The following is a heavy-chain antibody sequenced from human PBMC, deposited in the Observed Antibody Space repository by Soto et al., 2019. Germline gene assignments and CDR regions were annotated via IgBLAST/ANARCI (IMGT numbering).Heavy chain of an antibody. CDR3: AKDTRYADYVRWFDS. CDR1: GFTFSSYA. D-gene: IGHD4-17*01. V-gene: IGHV3-23*01. J-gene: IGHJ5*01. Sequence: GGSLRLSCTASGFTFSSYAMTWVRQAPGRGLEGVSGITSSGGRTYYEDSGKGRFTISRDNSKSTLYLQMNSLRAEDTAVYYCAKDTRYADYVRWFDSWGQGTLVTVSS. CDR2: ITSSGGRT.